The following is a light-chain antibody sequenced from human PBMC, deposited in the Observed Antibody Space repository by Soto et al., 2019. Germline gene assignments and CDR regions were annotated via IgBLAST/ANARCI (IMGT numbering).Light chain of an antibody. J-gene: IGLJ2*01. CDR1: SSDVGAYNY. Sequence: QSALTQPASVSGSPGQSITISCNGSSSDVGAYNYVSWYQQYPGKAPKVIIFEVRKRPSGVSNRFSGSKSGDTASLTISGLQADDEADYYCATWDYSLTGEVFGGGTKLTVL. V-gene: IGLV2-14*01. CDR2: EVR. CDR3: ATWDYSLTGEV.